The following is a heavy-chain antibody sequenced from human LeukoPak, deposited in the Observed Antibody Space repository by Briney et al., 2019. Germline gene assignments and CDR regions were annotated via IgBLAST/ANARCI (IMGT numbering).Heavy chain of an antibody. V-gene: IGHV1-2*02. CDR2: INPYSGDT. CDR1: GYTFTGYH. Sequence: ASVKVSCKASGYTFTGYHLRWVRQAPGQGLEWMGWINPYSGDTKYTQNFQGRVTFTRDTSIDTAYMELSRLTFDDTAMYYCTRVRGSSTGSNYGMDVWGQGTTVTVSS. CDR3: TRVRGSSTGSNYGMDV. D-gene: IGHD6-25*01. J-gene: IGHJ6*02.